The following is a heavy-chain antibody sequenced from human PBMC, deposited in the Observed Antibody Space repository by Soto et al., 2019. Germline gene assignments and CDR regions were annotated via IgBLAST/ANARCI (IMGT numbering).Heavy chain of an antibody. Sequence: GGSLRLSCAASGFTFSSSAMSWVRQAPGKGLEWVTAISGSGGSTLYADSVKGRFTLSRDNSLSTLYLQMNSLRAEDSAVYYCAKHSGNYYYAMDVWGQGTTVTVSS. CDR3: AKHSGNYYYAMDV. CDR2: ISGSGGST. J-gene: IGHJ6*02. D-gene: IGHD3-10*01. CDR1: GFTFSSSA. V-gene: IGHV3-23*01.